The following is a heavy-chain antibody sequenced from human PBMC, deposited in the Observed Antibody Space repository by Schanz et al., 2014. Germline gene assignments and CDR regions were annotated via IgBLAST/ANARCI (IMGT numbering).Heavy chain of an antibody. J-gene: IGHJ3*02. D-gene: IGHD5-18*01. CDR2: IIPILGIA. CDR1: GGTFSSYT. Sequence: QVQLVQSGAEVKKPGASVKVSCKASGGTFSSYTISWVRQAPGQGLEWMGRIIPILGIANYAQNFQGRVTITADKSTSTAYMELTSLRSDDTAVYYCTRGGYSYALSAFDIWGQGTMVTVSS. CDR3: TRGGYSYALSAFDI. V-gene: IGHV1-69*04.